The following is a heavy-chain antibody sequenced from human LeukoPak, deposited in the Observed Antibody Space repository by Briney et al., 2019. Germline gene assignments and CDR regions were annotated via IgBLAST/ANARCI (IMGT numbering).Heavy chain of an antibody. CDR2: ISWNSGSI. CDR3: VKDYDSSGYQLGDY. Sequence: SLRPSCAASGFTVSSNYMSWVRQAPGKGLEWVSGISWNSGSIGYADSVKGRFTISRDNAKNSLYLQMNSLRAEDTALYYCVKDYDSSGYQLGDYWGQGTLVTVSS. V-gene: IGHV3-9*01. CDR1: GFTVSSNY. J-gene: IGHJ4*02. D-gene: IGHD3-22*01.